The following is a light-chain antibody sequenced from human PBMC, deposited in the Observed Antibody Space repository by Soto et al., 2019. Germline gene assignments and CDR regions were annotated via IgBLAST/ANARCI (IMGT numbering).Light chain of an antibody. V-gene: IGKV3-15*01. Sequence: EIVMTQSPATLSVSPGERATLSCRASQSVSSNLAWYQQKPGQAPRLLIYGASTRATGIPARFSGSGSGTEFTLTISRLQSEDFALYHCQQYHNWPPFTFGGGTKVEIK. CDR2: GAS. J-gene: IGKJ4*01. CDR1: QSVSSN. CDR3: QQYHNWPPFT.